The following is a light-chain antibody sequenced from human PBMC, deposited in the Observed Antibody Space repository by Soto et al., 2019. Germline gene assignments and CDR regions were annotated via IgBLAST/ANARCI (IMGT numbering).Light chain of an antibody. CDR1: RSDVGTYNY. CDR2: EVS. CDR3: TSYTRDTALV. J-gene: IGLJ1*01. V-gene: IGLV2-14*01. Sequence: QSVLTQPASVSGCPGQSITISCTGTRSDVGTYNYVSWYHHRQGKAPKLIIYEVSNRTSGVSNRFFGSKSGSTASLTIYGLQGEDEADYHCTSYTRDTALVFGTGTKVTVL.